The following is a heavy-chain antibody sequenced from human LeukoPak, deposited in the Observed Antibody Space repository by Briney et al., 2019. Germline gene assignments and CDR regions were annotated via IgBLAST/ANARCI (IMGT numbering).Heavy chain of an antibody. V-gene: IGHV1-2*06. Sequence: ASAKVSRKASGYTFTGSSIHWVRQAPGQGLEWMGRINPYSGDTNFAQKFQGRVTMTRDTSITTAYMDLSSLTPDDTAVYFCARDQGSLTRSWYTGYWGQGTQVTVSS. CDR3: ARDQGSLTRSWYTGY. CDR2: INPYSGDT. J-gene: IGHJ4*02. CDR1: GYTFTGSS. D-gene: IGHD6-13*01.